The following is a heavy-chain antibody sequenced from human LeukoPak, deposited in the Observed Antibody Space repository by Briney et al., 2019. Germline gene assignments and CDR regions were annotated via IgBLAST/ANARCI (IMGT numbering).Heavy chain of an antibody. CDR1: GFAVSSNY. V-gene: IGHV3-66*01. CDR3: ARAVVVTAIPDYFDY. D-gene: IGHD2-21*02. CDR2: IYSGGST. Sequence: PGGSLRLSCAASGFAVSSNYMNWVRQAPGKGLEWVSVIYSGGSTHYADSVKGRFTISRDNSKNTLYLQMNSLRAEDAAVYYCARAVVVTAIPDYFDYWGQGTLVTVSS. J-gene: IGHJ4*02.